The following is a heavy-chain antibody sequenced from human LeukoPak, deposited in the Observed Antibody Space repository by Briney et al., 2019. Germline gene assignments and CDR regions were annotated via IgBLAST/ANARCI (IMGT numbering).Heavy chain of an antibody. CDR3: ARDPSTKYYFDY. J-gene: IGHJ4*02. CDR2: FDPKSGGS. CDR1: GYTFTDYC. V-gene: IGHV1-2*02. Sequence: ASVKVSCKASGYTFTDYCLHWVRQAPGQGLEWMGWFDPKSGGSNYAQKFQGRVTMTRDTSISTLYMELNRLTSDDTAVYSCARDPSTKYYFDYWGQGTLVTVSP. D-gene: IGHD1-26*01.